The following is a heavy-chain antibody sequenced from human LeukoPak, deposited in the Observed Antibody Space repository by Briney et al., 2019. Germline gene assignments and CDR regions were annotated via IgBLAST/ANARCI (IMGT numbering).Heavy chain of an antibody. D-gene: IGHD3-3*01. CDR1: GGSISSSSYY. J-gene: IGHJ5*02. Sequence: SETLSLTCTVSGGSISSSSYYWGWIRQPPGKGLEWIGSIYYSGRTYYNPSFKSRVTISVDTPKNQFSLMLSSVTAADPAVYYCARQPLCDFSSDLRIDPWGQGTLVTVSS. V-gene: IGHV4-39*01. CDR3: ARQPLCDFSSDLRIDP. CDR2: IYYSGRT.